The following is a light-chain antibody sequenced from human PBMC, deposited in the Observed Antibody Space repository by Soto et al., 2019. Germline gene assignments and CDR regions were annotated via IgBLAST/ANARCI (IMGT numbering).Light chain of an antibody. CDR3: QQYGSSLPWT. Sequence: EIVLTQSPGTLSLSPGERATLSCMASQSVSSSYLAWYQQKPGQAPRLLIYGASSRATGIPDRFSGSGSGTDFSLTISRLEPEDFAFYYCQQYGSSLPWTFGQGTKVDI. V-gene: IGKV3-20*01. CDR2: GAS. J-gene: IGKJ1*01. CDR1: QSVSSSY.